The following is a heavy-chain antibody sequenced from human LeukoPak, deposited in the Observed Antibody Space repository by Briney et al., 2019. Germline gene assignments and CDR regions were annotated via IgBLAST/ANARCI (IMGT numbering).Heavy chain of an antibody. D-gene: IGHD3-3*01. V-gene: IGHV1-3*01. CDR2: INAGNGNT. CDR3: AREGRDFWSGYYTYYYYGMDV. CDR1: GYTFTSYA. J-gene: IGHJ6*02. Sequence: ASVKVSCKASGYTFTSYAMHWVRQAPGQRLEWMGWINAGNGNTKYSQKFQGRVTITRDTSAGTAYMELSSLRSEDTAVYYCAREGRDFWSGYYTYYYYGMDVWGQGTTVTVSS.